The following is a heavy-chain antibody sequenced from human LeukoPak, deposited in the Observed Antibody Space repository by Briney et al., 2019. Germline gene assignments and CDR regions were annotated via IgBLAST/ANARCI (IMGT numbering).Heavy chain of an antibody. J-gene: IGHJ4*03. CDR2: INSDGSNT. D-gene: IGHD3-3*01. CDR3: AREAVLSGTSVFDY. CDR1: GFTFNIYW. V-gene: IGHV3-74*01. Sequence: GGSVRLSCAASGFTFNIYWIHWVRQAPGTGLVWVSRINSDGSNTIYADSVKGRFTISRDNVKNTVYLQMNSLRAEDTAVYYCAREAVLSGTSVFDYWGRGSPIPV.